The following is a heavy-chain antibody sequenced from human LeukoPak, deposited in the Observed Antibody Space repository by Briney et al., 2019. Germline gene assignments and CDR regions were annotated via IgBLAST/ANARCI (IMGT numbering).Heavy chain of an antibody. CDR2: ISGSSSYI. CDR1: GFTFSSYS. D-gene: IGHD3-9*01. Sequence: GGSLRLSCAASGFTFSSYSMNWVRQAPGKGLEWVSSISGSSSYIYYADSVKGRFTISRDNAKNSLYLQMNSLRAEDTAVYYCARVDYDILTGYYIYAFDIWGQGTMATVSS. V-gene: IGHV3-21*01. CDR3: ARVDYDILTGYYIYAFDI. J-gene: IGHJ3*02.